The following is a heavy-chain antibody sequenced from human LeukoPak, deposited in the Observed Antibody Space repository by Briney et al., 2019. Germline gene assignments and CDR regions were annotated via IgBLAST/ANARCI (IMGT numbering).Heavy chain of an antibody. CDR3: ARVRLGKDIVVVPAARPRAFDI. D-gene: IGHD2-2*01. Sequence: PSETLSLTCAVYGGTFSGYYRSWIRQPPGKGLEWIGEINHSGSTNYNPSLKSRVTISVDTSKNQFSLKLSSVTAADTAVYYCARVRLGKDIVVVPAARPRAFDIWGQGTMVTVSS. CDR2: INHSGST. J-gene: IGHJ3*02. CDR1: GGTFSGYY. V-gene: IGHV4-34*01.